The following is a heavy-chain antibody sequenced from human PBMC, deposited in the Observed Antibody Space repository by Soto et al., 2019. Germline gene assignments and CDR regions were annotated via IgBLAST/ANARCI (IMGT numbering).Heavy chain of an antibody. Sequence: SGPTLVNPTQTLTLTCTFSGFSLSTSGVSVGWIRQPPGKALEWLAFIYWNDDKSYSPSLKSRLTITKDTSKSQVVFTMTNMDPVDTATYYCARKSGTSSPEDYWGQGTLVTVSS. CDR3: ARKSGTSSPEDY. J-gene: IGHJ4*02. D-gene: IGHD6-6*01. V-gene: IGHV2-5*01. CDR1: GFSLSTSGVS. CDR2: IYWNDDK.